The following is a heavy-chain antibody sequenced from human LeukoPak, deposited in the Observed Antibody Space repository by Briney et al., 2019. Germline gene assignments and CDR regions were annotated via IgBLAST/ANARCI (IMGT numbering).Heavy chain of an antibody. V-gene: IGHV3-23*01. CDR3: AKQSAGSAAWYSLHYDF. J-gene: IGHJ4*02. CDR2: ISGSGGST. D-gene: IGHD6-13*01. Sequence: GGSLRLSCAASGFTFSSYAMSWVRQAPGKGLEWVSAISGSGGSTYYADSVKGRFTISRDNSKNTLYLQMNSLRAEDTAVYFCAKQSAGSAAWYSLHYDFWGQGTLVTVSS. CDR1: GFTFSSYA.